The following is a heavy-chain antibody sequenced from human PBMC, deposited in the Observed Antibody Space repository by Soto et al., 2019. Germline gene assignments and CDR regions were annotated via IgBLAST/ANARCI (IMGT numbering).Heavy chain of an antibody. J-gene: IGHJ4*02. CDR3: ARGGQLRYFDSTLDY. V-gene: IGHV1-18*01. D-gene: IGHD3-9*01. CDR2: ISAYNGNT. CDR1: GYTFTSSG. Sequence: QVQLVQSGAEVKKPGASVKVSCKASGYTFTSSGISWVRQAPGQGLEWMGWISAYNGNTNYAQKVQGRVTMTIDTSTSITYMELRSLRSDDTAVYYCARGGQLRYFDSTLDYWGQGTLVTVSS.